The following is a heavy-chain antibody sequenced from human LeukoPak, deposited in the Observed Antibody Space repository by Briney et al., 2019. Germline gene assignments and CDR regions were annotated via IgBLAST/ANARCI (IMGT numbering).Heavy chain of an antibody. Sequence: SETLSLACTVSGGSISSGGYYWSWIRQHPGKGLEWIGYIYYSGSTYYNPSLKSRVTISVDTSKNQFSLKLSSVTAADTAVYYCARAYDFNWFDPWGQGTLVTVSS. V-gene: IGHV4-31*03. CDR3: ARAYDFNWFDP. CDR2: IYYSGST. CDR1: GGSISSGGYY. J-gene: IGHJ5*02. D-gene: IGHD3-3*01.